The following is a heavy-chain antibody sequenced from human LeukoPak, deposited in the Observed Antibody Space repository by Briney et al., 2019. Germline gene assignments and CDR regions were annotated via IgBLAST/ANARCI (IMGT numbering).Heavy chain of an antibody. CDR3: ARDPGYSSFDY. CDR1: GFTFSSYG. V-gene: IGHV3-33*01. Sequence: PGRSLRLSCAASGFTFSSYGMHWVRQAPGKGLEWVAVIWYDGSNKYYADSVKGRFTISRDNAKNSLYLQMSSLRVDDTAIYYCARDPGYSSFDYWGQGTLVTVSS. J-gene: IGHJ4*02. CDR2: IWYDGSNK. D-gene: IGHD5-12*01.